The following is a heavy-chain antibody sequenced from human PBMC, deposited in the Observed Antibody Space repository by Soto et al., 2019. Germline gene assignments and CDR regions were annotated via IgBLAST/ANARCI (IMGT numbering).Heavy chain of an antibody. CDR3: AKMTTPSFHY. V-gene: IGHV3-23*01. CDR2: ISGSGLST. J-gene: IGHJ4*02. D-gene: IGHD4-17*01. CDR1: GFTLSSDA. Sequence: SLRLSCAASGFTLSSDAMSWVRQSPGKGLEWVSGISGSGLSTNYADSVKGRFTISRDNSKNTLYLQMNSLRAEDTAVYYCAKMTTPSFHYWGQGTLLNASS.